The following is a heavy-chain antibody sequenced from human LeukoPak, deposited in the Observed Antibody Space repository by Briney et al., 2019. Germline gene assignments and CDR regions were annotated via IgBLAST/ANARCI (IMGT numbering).Heavy chain of an antibody. D-gene: IGHD3-10*01. J-gene: IGHJ4*02. CDR1: GFTFSSYW. CDR3: AREGTMVRGAHDY. V-gene: IGHV3-74*01. CDR2: INSDGSST. Sequence: GGSLRLSCAASGFTFSSYWMHWVRQAPGKGLVWVSRINSDGSSTSYADSVKGRFTISRDNAKNTLYLQMNSLRAEDTVVYYCAREGTMVRGAHDYWGQGTLVTVSS.